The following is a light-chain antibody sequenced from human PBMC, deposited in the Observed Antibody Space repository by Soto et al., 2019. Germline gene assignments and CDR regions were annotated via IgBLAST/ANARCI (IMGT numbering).Light chain of an antibody. CDR1: QSLSNTY. V-gene: IGKV3-20*01. J-gene: IGKJ4*01. Sequence: EIVLTQFPGTLPLSPGERATLSCRASQSLSNTYLDWYQQKPGQPPRLLIYGASSRATGIPDRFSGSGSVTDFTLTIARLEPEDFAVYYCQQYGTAPPVTFGGATKVDIK. CDR3: QQYGTAPPVT. CDR2: GAS.